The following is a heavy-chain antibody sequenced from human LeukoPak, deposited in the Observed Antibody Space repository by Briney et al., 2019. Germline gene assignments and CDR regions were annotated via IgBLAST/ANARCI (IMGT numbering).Heavy chain of an antibody. D-gene: IGHD4-17*01. CDR3: AKDVLDYGDYLRYFDY. J-gene: IGHJ4*02. CDR1: GFTFSGYA. CDR2: ISGSGGST. Sequence: GGSLRLSCAASGFTFSGYAMSWVRQAPGKGLEWVSAISGSGGSTYYADSVKGRFTISRDNSENTLYLQMNSLRAEDTAVYYCAKDVLDYGDYLRYFDYWGQGTLVTVSS. V-gene: IGHV3-23*01.